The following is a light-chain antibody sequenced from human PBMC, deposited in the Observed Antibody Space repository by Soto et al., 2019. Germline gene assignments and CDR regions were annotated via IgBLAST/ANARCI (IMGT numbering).Light chain of an antibody. CDR2: FAS. V-gene: IGKV3-15*01. CDR1: QTVSNN. Sequence: ERVMTQFPATLSVSPGAKATLSCRASQTVSNNLAWYQQKPGQAPRLLIYFASTRATGVPARFSGSGSGTEFTLTISNLPSEDSAVYYCQHYNGWPLTFGGGTKLETK. J-gene: IGKJ4*01. CDR3: QHYNGWPLT.